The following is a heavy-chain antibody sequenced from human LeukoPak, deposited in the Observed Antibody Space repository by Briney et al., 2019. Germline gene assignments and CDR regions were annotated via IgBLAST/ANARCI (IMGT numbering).Heavy chain of an antibody. CDR1: GFTFSSYW. CDR3: ARGYWGSTGHDP. D-gene: IGHD7-27*01. Sequence: GGSLRLSCAASGFTFSSYWMYWVRQAPGKGLVWVSRIKTDGSITSYADSVKGRFTISRDNAKNTLYLQMNSLRVEDTAVYYCARGYWGSTGHDPWGQGTLVTVSS. J-gene: IGHJ5*02. V-gene: IGHV3-74*01. CDR2: IKTDGSIT.